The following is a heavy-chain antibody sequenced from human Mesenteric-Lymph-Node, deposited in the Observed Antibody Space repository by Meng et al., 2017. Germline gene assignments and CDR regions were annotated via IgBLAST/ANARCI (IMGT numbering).Heavy chain of an antibody. Sequence: SETLSLTCTVSGGSISSSSYYWVWIRQPLGKGLEWVGSIYYSGSTYYNPSLKRRVTISVDTSKNQFSLKLSSVTAADTAVYYCARDKTNVVVVAAPYGMDVWGQGTTVTVSS. J-gene: IGHJ6*02. D-gene: IGHD2-15*01. V-gene: IGHV4-39*07. CDR3: ARDKTNVVVVAAPYGMDV. CDR2: IYYSGST. CDR1: GGSISSSSYY.